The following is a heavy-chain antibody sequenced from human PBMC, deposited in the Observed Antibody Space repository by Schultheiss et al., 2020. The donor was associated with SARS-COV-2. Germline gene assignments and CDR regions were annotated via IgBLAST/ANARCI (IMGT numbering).Heavy chain of an antibody. Sequence: GGSLRLSCAASGFTFSSYGMHWVRQAPGKGLEWVAVISYDGSNKYYADSVKGRFTISRDNSKNTLYLQMNSLRAEDTAVYYCARDYSSTRSDTGFDPWGQGTLVTVSS. J-gene: IGHJ5*02. D-gene: IGHD2-2*01. CDR3: ARDYSSTRSDTGFDP. V-gene: IGHV3-30*03. CDR1: GFTFSSYG. CDR2: ISYDGSNK.